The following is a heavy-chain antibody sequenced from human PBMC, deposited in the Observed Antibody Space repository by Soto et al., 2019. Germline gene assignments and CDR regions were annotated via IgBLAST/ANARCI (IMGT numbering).Heavy chain of an antibody. V-gene: IGHV4-31*03. CDR2: IYYSGTT. J-gene: IGHJ4*02. D-gene: IGHD1-26*01. Sequence: QVQLQESGPGLVKASQTLSLTSTVSGGTITTGGHFWSWIRQYPGKGLEWLGYIYYSGTTHYNPSLKSRVTIAIDTSKNQFSLNLSSVTAADTAVYYWARVVSGSYLDYWGQGTLVTVSS. CDR1: GGTITTGGHF. CDR3: ARVVSGSYLDY.